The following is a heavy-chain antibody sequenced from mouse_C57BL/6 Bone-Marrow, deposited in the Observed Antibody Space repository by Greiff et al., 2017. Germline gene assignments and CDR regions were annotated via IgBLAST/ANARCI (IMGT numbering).Heavy chain of an antibody. Sequence: QVQLQQPGAELVKPGASVKLSCKASGYTFTSYWMHWVKQRPGQGLEWMGEIDPSDSYTNYNQKFKGKSTLTVDKSSSTAYMQLSSLTCEASAVYYGARDCYDGLCWFDYWGQGTTLTVSA. CDR2: IDPSDSYT. CDR3: ARDCYDGLCWFDY. D-gene: IGHD2-12*01. J-gene: IGHJ2*01. CDR1: GYTFTSYW. V-gene: IGHV1-69*01.